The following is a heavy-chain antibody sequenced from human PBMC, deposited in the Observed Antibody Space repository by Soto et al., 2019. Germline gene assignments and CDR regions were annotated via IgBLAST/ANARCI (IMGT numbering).Heavy chain of an antibody. V-gene: IGHV4-31*03. D-gene: IGHD3-16*01. CDR2: IYYSGST. Sequence: SETLSLTCTVSGGSISSGGYYWSWIRQHPGKGLEWIGYIYYSGSTYYNPSLKSRVTISVDTSKNQFSLKLSSVTAADTAVYYCARVLTTYYDYVWGQLNAFDIWGQGTMVTVSS. J-gene: IGHJ3*02. CDR1: GGSISSGGYY. CDR3: ARVLTTYYDYVWGQLNAFDI.